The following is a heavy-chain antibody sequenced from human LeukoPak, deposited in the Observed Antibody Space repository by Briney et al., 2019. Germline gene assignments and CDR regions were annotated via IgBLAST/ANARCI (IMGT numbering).Heavy chain of an antibody. Sequence: GGSLRLSCAASGFTFSSYAMSWVRQAPGKGLEWVSAISGSGGSTYYADSVKGRFTISRDNSKTTLYLQMNSLRAEDTAVYYCAKDVRITIFGVVIRYFDYWGQGTLVTVSS. V-gene: IGHV3-23*01. CDR3: AKDVRITIFGVVIRYFDY. D-gene: IGHD3-3*01. J-gene: IGHJ4*02. CDR1: GFTFSSYA. CDR2: ISGSGGST.